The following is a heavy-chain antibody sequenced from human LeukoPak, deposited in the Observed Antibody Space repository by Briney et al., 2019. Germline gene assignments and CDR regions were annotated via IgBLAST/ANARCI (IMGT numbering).Heavy chain of an antibody. Sequence: SETLSLTCTVSGGSISSSSYSWGWIRQPPGKGLEWIGSIYYSGTTYYNPSPKSRVTISVATSKIQFSLKLSSVAATDTAVYFCARLRFDFWSGYTHPYFDYWGQGTLVTVSS. D-gene: IGHD3-3*01. CDR1: GGSISSSSYS. CDR2: IYYSGTT. V-gene: IGHV4-39*01. J-gene: IGHJ4*02. CDR3: ARLRFDFWSGYTHPYFDY.